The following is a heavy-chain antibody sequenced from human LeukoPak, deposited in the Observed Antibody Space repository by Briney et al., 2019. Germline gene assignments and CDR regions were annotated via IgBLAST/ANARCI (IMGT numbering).Heavy chain of an antibody. CDR1: GFTVSSNY. CDR2: IYSGGST. V-gene: IGHV3-53*01. D-gene: IGHD1-26*01. CDR3: ARDSVGATRFDP. Sequence: GGSLRHSCAASGFTVSSNYMSWVRQAPGKGLEWVSVIYSGGSTYYADSVKGRFTISRDNSKNTLYLQMNSLRAEDTAVYYCARDSVGATRFDPWGQGTLVTVSS. J-gene: IGHJ5*02.